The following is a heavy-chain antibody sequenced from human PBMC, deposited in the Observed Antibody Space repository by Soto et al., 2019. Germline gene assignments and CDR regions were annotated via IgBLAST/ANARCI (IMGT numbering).Heavy chain of an antibody. J-gene: IGHJ4*02. Sequence: VQLVESGGGVVQPGRSLRLSCAASQFTFSTYAISWVRQAPGKGLEWVSLISGSGGSTYYADSVKGRFTISRDNSKNTLYLQMDSLRADDTAVYYCAKVHGSGNYHNFPDYWGQGTLVTVSS. D-gene: IGHD3-10*01. V-gene: IGHV3-23*04. CDR1: QFTFSTYA. CDR3: AKVHGSGNYHNFPDY. CDR2: ISGSGGST.